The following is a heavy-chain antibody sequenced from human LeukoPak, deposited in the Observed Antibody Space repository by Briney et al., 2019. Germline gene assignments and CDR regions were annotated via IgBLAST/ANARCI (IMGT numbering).Heavy chain of an antibody. J-gene: IGHJ4*02. CDR2: INSDGSST. D-gene: IGHD1-26*01. CDR1: GFTFSSYW. CDR3: AKDKGELGEFDY. V-gene: IGHV3-74*01. Sequence: GGSLRLSCAASGFTFSSYWMHWVRQAPGKGLVWVSRINSDGSSTSYADSVKGRFTISRDNSKNTLYLQMNSLRAEDTAVYYCAKDKGELGEFDYWGQGTLVTVSS.